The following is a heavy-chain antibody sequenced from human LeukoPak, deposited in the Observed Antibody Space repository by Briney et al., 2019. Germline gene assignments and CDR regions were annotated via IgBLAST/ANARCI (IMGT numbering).Heavy chain of an antibody. CDR2: INHSGST. Sequence: SETLSLTCAVYGGSFSGYYWSWIRQPPGKGLEWIGEINHSGSTKYNPSLKTRVTMSVDTSKNQFSLKLSSVTAADTAVYYCAGQAYYYYGSGSYTPFDYWCQGTVVTVSS. J-gene: IGHJ4*02. CDR3: AGQAYYYYGSGSYTPFDY. CDR1: GGSFSGYY. V-gene: IGHV4-34*01. D-gene: IGHD3-10*01.